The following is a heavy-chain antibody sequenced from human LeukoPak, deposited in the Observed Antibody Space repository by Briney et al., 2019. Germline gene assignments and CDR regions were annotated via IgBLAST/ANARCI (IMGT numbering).Heavy chain of an antibody. J-gene: IGHJ3*02. CDR2: ISSGSIYK. D-gene: IGHD1-1*01. Sequence: PGGSLRLSCAASGFTFSSYSMIWVRQAPGKGLEWVSSISSGSIYKYYADSMKGRFTISRDNAKNLLYLQMNSLRAEDMAVYYCARINWNHAFDIWGQGTMVTVSS. CDR1: GFTFSSYS. CDR3: ARINWNHAFDI. V-gene: IGHV3-21*01.